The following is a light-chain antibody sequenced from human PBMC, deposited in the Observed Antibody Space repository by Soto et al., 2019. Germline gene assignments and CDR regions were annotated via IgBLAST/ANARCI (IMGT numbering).Light chain of an antibody. CDR3: QYRSDRPPST. CDR1: QSVSSY. V-gene: IGKV3-11*01. J-gene: IGKJ1*01. Sequence: EIVLTQSPATLSLSPGDRATLSCRASQSVSSYLAWYQQKPGQAPRLLIYAASNRPTGLPARFSGSGSGTDLDLTLSSLEPQDFEVYYCQYRSDRPPSTFGQGTKVEIK. CDR2: AAS.